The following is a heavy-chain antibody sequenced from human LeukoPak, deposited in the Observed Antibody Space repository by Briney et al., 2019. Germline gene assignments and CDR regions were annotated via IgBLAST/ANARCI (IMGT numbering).Heavy chain of an antibody. J-gene: IGHJ4*02. CDR3: ARDGYSSSSLDY. Sequence: GGSLRLSCAASGFTFSSYSMNWVRQAPGKGLECVSYISSSSNTIYYADSVKGRFTISRDNAKNSLYLQMNSLRAEDTAVYYCARDGYSSSSLDYWGQGTLVTVSS. V-gene: IGHV3-48*04. CDR2: ISSSSNTI. CDR1: GFTFSSYS. D-gene: IGHD6-6*01.